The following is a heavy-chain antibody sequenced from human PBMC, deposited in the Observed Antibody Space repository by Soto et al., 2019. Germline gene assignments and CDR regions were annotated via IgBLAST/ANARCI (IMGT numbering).Heavy chain of an antibody. Sequence: SVKVSCKASGGTFSSYAISWVRQAPGQGLEWMGGIIPIFGTANYAQKFQGRVTITADESTSTAYMELSSLRSEDTAVYYCARGLRYFDWLLSRYYYYGMDVWGQGTTVTVSS. J-gene: IGHJ6*02. CDR1: GGTFSSYA. CDR3: ARGLRYFDWLLSRYYYYGMDV. V-gene: IGHV1-69*13. D-gene: IGHD3-9*01. CDR2: IIPIFGTA.